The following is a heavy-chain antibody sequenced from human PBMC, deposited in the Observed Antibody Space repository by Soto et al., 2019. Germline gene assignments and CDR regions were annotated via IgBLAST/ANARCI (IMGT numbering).Heavy chain of an antibody. CDR1: GYTFTSYG. D-gene: IGHD6-13*01. J-gene: IGHJ6*02. CDR2: ISAYNGNT. V-gene: IGHV1-18*01. Sequence: QVQLVQSGAEVKKPGASVKVSCKASGYTFTSYGISWVRQAPGQGLEWMGWISAYNGNTNYAQKLQGRVTMTTDTSKSTAYMALRSLRSDDTAVYYCARGRDTSSWYISYYYYGMDVWGQGTTVTVSS. CDR3: ARGRDTSSWYISYYYYGMDV.